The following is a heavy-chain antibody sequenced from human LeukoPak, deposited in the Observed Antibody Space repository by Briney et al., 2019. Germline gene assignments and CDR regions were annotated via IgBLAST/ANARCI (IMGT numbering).Heavy chain of an antibody. D-gene: IGHD3-10*01. Sequence: SETLSLTCAVYGGSFSGYYWSWIRQPPGKGLEWIGEINHSGSTNYNPSLKSRVTISVDTSKNQFSLKLSSVTAADTAVYYCARGNRVLLWFGELLPYFDYWGQGTLVTVSS. V-gene: IGHV4-34*01. CDR3: ARGNRVLLWFGELLPYFDY. CDR2: INHSGST. CDR1: GGSFSGYY. J-gene: IGHJ4*02.